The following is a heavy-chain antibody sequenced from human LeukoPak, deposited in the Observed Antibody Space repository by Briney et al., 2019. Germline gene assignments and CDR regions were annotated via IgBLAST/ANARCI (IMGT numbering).Heavy chain of an antibody. D-gene: IGHD2-2*01. V-gene: IGHV4-39*01. CDR3: ARLRPIVVVPAKYYYYYYYMDV. CDR1: GGSISSSSYY. Sequence: PSETLSLTCTVSGGSISSSSYYWGWIRQPPGKGLEWIGSIYYSGSTYYNPSLKSRVTISVDTSKNQFSLKLSSVTAADTAVYYCARLRPIVVVPAKYYYYYYYMDVWGKGTTVTISS. J-gene: IGHJ6*03. CDR2: IYYSGST.